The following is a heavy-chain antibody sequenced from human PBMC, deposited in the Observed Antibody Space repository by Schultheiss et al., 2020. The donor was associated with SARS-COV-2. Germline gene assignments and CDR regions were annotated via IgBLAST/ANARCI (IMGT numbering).Heavy chain of an antibody. J-gene: IGHJ6*03. Sequence: ETLSLTCAVYGESFNGFSWTWIRQSPGKGLEWIGQVSHSGATHYSPSLKRRVTISVDKSKNQFSLKLSSVTAADTAVYYCARYPITMMGSYYYYYMDVWGKGTTVTVSS. CDR1: GESFNGFS. D-gene: IGHD3-22*01. CDR3: ARYPITMMGSYYYYYMDV. CDR2: VSHSGAT. V-gene: IGHV4-34*01.